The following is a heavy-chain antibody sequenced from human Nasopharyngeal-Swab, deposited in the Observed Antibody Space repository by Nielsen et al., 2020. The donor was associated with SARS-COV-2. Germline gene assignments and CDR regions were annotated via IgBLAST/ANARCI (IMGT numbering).Heavy chain of an antibody. Sequence: SETLSLTCTVSGGSISRGSYYWSWIRQPAGKGLEWIGRIYTRGRTNYNPSLKSRVTISVDTSKNQFSLKLSSVTAADTAVYYCARHKIGSGWYGAFFDYWGQGTLVTVSS. CDR3: ARHKIGSGWYGAFFDY. J-gene: IGHJ4*02. V-gene: IGHV4-61*02. D-gene: IGHD6-19*01. CDR2: IYTRGRT. CDR1: GGSISRGSYY.